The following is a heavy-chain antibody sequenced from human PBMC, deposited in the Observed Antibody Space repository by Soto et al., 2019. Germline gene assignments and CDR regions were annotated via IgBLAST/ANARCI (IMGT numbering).Heavy chain of an antibody. D-gene: IGHD3-10*01. CDR2: INHSGST. Sequence: SETLSLTCAVYGGSFSGYYWSWIRQPPGKGLEWIGEINHSGSTNYNPSLKSRVTISVDTSKNQFSLKLSSVTAADTAVYYCARGQYYGSGSYLGYYYGMDVWGQGTTVTSP. CDR3: ARGQYYGSGSYLGYYYGMDV. V-gene: IGHV4-34*01. J-gene: IGHJ6*02. CDR1: GGSFSGYY.